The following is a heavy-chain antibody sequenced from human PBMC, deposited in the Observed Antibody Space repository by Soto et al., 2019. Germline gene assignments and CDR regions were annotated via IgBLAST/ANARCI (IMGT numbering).Heavy chain of an antibody. CDR3: AATLDWGSYDFGGYPS. D-gene: IGHD3-22*01. J-gene: IGHJ4*02. Sequence: AVKFSCKGSGFTFSRSAVQWVRQGRGQGLEWIGWIVAASGKTDYSQIFQERVTITRDMSTSTAYMELSSLSSEDTAVYYCAATLDWGSYDFGGYPSWGQGTLVTVSS. CDR2: IVAASGKT. V-gene: IGHV1-58*01. CDR1: GFTFSRSA.